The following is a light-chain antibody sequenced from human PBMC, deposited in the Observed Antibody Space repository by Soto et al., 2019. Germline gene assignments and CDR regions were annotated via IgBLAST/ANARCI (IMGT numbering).Light chain of an antibody. Sequence: EIALTQSPATLSLSPGERATLSCRASQSVSRYLAWYQQKPGQAPRLLIYDASNRATGIPARFSGSGSGTDFTLTISSLEPEEFAVYYCQQRGNWPSFGGGTKVESK. CDR3: QQRGNWPS. V-gene: IGKV3-11*01. CDR1: QSVSRY. CDR2: DAS. J-gene: IGKJ4*01.